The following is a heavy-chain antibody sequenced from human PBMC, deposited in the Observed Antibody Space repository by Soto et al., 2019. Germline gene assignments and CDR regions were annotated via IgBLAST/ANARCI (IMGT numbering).Heavy chain of an antibody. CDR2: VIPVFGLA. J-gene: IGHJ6*02. D-gene: IGHD3-10*01. Sequence: SVKVSCKSSGGTFSSYAISWVRRAPGQGLEWMGGVIPVFGLATYAQKVQGRVTITADKSTNTAYMEVSSLRSEDTAVYYCARGKSYYGSGKGIYDYYSLDVWGQGTTVTVSS. CDR3: ARGKSYYGSGKGIYDYYSLDV. CDR1: GGTFSSYA. V-gene: IGHV1-69*10.